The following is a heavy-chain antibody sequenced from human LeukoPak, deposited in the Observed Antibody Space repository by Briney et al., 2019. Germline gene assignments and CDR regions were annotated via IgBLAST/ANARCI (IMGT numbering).Heavy chain of an antibody. Sequence: PSETLSLTCTVSGGSISSGGYYWSWIRQPPGKGLEWIGYIYHSGSTYYNPSLKSRVTISVDRSKNQFSLKLSSVTAADTAVYYCARDKDGDLLRFDYWGQGTLVTVSS. CDR1: GGSISSGGYY. V-gene: IGHV4-30-2*01. J-gene: IGHJ4*02. CDR3: ARDKDGDLLRFDY. D-gene: IGHD4-17*01. CDR2: IYHSGST.